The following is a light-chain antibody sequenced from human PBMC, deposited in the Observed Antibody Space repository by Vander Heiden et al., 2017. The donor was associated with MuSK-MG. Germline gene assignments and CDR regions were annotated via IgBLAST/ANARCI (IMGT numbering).Light chain of an antibody. Sequence: DIVMTQSPDSLAVYLGERATINCKSSQSVLSSALAWYQQKPGQPPKLLIYWASTRKSGVPDRFSGSGSGADFTLTISTLQAEDVAVYYCHQYDSIPRTFGQGTKVEIK. CDR3: HQYDSIPRT. V-gene: IGKV4-1*01. J-gene: IGKJ1*01. CDR1: QSVLSSA. CDR2: WAS.